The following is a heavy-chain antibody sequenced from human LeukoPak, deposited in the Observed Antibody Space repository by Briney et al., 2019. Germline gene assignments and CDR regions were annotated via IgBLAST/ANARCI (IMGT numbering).Heavy chain of an antibody. Sequence: GGSLRLSCAASGFTFSSYDMHWVRQATGKGLEWVSAIGTAGDTYYPGSVKGRFTISRENAKNSLYLQMNSLRAGDTAVYYCARTAVAAGAFDYWGQGTLVTVSS. CDR2: IGTAGDT. J-gene: IGHJ4*02. V-gene: IGHV3-13*01. D-gene: IGHD2-15*01. CDR1: GFTFSSYD. CDR3: ARTAVAAGAFDY.